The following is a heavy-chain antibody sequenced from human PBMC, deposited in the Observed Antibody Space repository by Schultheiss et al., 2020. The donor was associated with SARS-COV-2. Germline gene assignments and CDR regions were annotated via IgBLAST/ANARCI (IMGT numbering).Heavy chain of an antibody. J-gene: IGHJ6*02. CDR2: INHSGST. CDR3: ARSKAGGAPGSSSLVAHYYYYYGMDV. V-gene: IGHV4-34*01. D-gene: IGHD6-6*01. CDR1: GGSFSGYY. Sequence: SETLSLTCAVYGGSFSGYYWSWIRQPPGKGLEWIGEINHSGSTNYNQSLKSRVTISVDTSKNQFSLKLSSVTAADTAVYYCARSKAGGAPGSSSLVAHYYYYYGMDVWGQGTTVTVSS.